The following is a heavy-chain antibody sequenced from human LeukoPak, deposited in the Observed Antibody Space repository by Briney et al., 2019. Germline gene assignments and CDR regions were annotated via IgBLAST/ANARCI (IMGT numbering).Heavy chain of an antibody. Sequence: SETLSLTCTVSGGSISSGGYYWSWIRQHPGKGLEWIGYIYYSGSTYYNPSLKSRVTISVDTSKNQFSLKLSSVAAADTAMYYCARGSLERITRYYYYGMDVWGQGTTVTVSS. CDR3: ARGSLERITRYYYYGMDV. J-gene: IGHJ6*02. CDR1: GGSISSGGYY. D-gene: IGHD2/OR15-2a*01. CDR2: IYYSGST. V-gene: IGHV4-31*03.